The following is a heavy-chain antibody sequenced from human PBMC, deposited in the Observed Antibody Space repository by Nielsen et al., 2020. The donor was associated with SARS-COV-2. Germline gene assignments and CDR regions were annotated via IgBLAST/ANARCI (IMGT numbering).Heavy chain of an antibody. CDR2: INHSGST. V-gene: IGHV4-34*01. CDR1: GGSISSYY. Sequence: SETLSLTCTVSGGSISSYYWSWIRQPPGKGLEWIGEINHSGSTNYNPSLKSRVTISVDTSKNQFSLKLSSVTAADTAVYYCARDGDGYPLGYWGQGTLVTVSS. J-gene: IGHJ4*02. CDR3: ARDGDGYPLGY. D-gene: IGHD5-24*01.